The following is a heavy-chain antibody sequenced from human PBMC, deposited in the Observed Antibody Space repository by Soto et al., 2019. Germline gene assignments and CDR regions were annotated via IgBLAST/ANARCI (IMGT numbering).Heavy chain of an antibody. CDR1: GFTFSSYA. CDR3: AKGQTPRYCSSTSCPTPDY. V-gene: IGHV3-23*01. CDR2: LSGSGGST. J-gene: IGHJ4*02. D-gene: IGHD2-2*01. Sequence: VGSLRLSCAASGFTFSSYAMSWVRQAPGKGLEWVSALSGSGGSTYYAASVRGRFTISRDNSKNTLYLQMNSLRAEDTAVYYCAKGQTPRYCSSTSCPTPDYWGQGTLVTVSS.